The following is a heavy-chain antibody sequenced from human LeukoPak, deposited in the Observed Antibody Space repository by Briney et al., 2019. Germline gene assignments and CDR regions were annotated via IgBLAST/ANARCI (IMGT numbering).Heavy chain of an antibody. J-gene: IGHJ4*02. Sequence: PSETLSLTCAVSDSSMSSGYYWGWIRQPPGKGLDWIGSVYHSGSTHYNPSLKSRVTISVDTSKNQFSLKLSSVTAADTAVYYCARLDYDFWSNEYYFDYWGQGTLVTVSS. CDR3: ARLDYDFWSNEYYFDY. V-gene: IGHV4-38-2*01. CDR1: DSSMSSGYY. CDR2: VYHSGST. D-gene: IGHD3-3*01.